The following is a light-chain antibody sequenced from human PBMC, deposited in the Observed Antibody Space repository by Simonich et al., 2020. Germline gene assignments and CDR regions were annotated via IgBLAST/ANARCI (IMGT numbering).Light chain of an antibody. CDR1: QVISSY. Sequence: IQLTQSPSFLSASVGDRVTITCRASQVISSYLAWYQQKPGKAPKLLIYAASTLQSGVPSRFSGSGSGTEFTLTISSLQPEDFATYYCQQLNSYPPYTFGQGTKLEIK. CDR2: AAS. J-gene: IGKJ2*01. CDR3: QQLNSYPPYT. V-gene: IGKV1-9*01.